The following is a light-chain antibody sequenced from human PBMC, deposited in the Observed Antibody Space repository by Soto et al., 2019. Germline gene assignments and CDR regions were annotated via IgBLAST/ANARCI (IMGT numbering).Light chain of an antibody. V-gene: IGKV1-27*01. Sequence: DIQMTQSPSSLSASVGVRVTIACRASQCIGIHLSWYQQRPGKVPKLLIYSSSTLQSGVPSRFSGSGSGTEFTLTISSLQPEDVATDYCQKHDNSPLTFGGGTQVESK. CDR1: QCIGIH. CDR2: SSS. CDR3: QKHDNSPLT. J-gene: IGKJ4*01.